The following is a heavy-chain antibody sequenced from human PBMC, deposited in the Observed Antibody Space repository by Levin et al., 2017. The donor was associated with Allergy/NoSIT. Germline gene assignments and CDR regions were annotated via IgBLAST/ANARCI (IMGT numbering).Heavy chain of an antibody. CDR2: INSDGSST. CDR3: ARGTTHTAMADWYFDL. D-gene: IGHD5-18*01. CDR1: GFTFSNYW. Sequence: GGSLRLSCAASGFTFSNYWIHWVRQAPGKGLVWVSRINSDGSSTSYADSVKGRFTISRDNAKNTLYLQMNSLRAEDTAVYYCARGTTHTAMADWYFDLWGRGTLVTVSS. V-gene: IGHV3-74*01. J-gene: IGHJ2*01.